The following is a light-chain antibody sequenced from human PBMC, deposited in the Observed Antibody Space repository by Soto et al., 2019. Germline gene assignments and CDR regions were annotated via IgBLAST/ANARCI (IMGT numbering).Light chain of an antibody. V-gene: IGKV3-11*01. CDR1: QSIAGY. CDR2: DAS. CDR3: QQRTNWPPAVT. J-gene: IGKJ4*01. Sequence: EIVLTQSPATLSLSPGDRATLSCRASQSIAGYLVWYQQEPGQAPRLLIYDASNRATGIPARFSGSGSGTDFTLTISSLEPEDFAVYYCQQRTNWPPAVTFGGGTKVEIK.